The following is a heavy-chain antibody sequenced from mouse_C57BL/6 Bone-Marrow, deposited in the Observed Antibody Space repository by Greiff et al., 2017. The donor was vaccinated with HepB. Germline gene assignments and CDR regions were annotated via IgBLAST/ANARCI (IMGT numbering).Heavy chain of an antibody. Sequence: QVQPQQPGAELVKPGASVKMSCKASGYTFTSYWITWVKQRPGQGLEWIGDIYPGSGSTNYNEKFKSKATLTVDTSSSTAYMQLSSLTSEDSAVYYCERQTLGVVSYFDYWGQGTTLTVSS. CDR1: GYTFTSYW. CDR3: ERQTLGVVSYFDY. V-gene: IGHV1-55*01. CDR2: IYPGSGST. J-gene: IGHJ2*01. D-gene: IGHD1-1*01.